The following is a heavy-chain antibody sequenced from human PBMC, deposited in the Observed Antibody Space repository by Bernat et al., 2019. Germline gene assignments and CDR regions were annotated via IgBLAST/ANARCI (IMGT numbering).Heavy chain of an antibody. CDR2: ISYDGSNK. D-gene: IGHD2-2*01. CDR1: GFTFSSYG. J-gene: IGHJ5*02. CDR3: AKDLGYCSSTSCRTRFNWFDP. Sequence: QVQLVESGGGVVQPGRSPRLSCAASGFTFSSYGMHWVRQAPGKGLEWVAVISYDGSNKYYADSVKGRFTISRDNSKNTLYLQMNSLRAEDTAVYYCAKDLGYCSSTSCRTRFNWFDPWGQGTLVTVSS. V-gene: IGHV3-30*18.